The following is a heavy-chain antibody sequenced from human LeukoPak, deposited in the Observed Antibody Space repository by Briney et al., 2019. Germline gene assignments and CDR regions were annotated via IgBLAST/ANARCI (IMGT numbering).Heavy chain of an antibody. CDR2: VYTMWNT. J-gene: IGHJ5*02. CDR1: GGSISSYY. CDR3: AREIVPAAIWSRWFDP. Sequence: SETLSLTCTVSGGSISSYYWSWIRQPAGKGLEGIGRVYTMWNTNYNPSLKSRVTMSVDTSKNQFSLKLSSVTATDTAVYYCAREIVPAAIWSRWFDPWGQGTLVTVSS. D-gene: IGHD2-2*01. V-gene: IGHV4-4*07.